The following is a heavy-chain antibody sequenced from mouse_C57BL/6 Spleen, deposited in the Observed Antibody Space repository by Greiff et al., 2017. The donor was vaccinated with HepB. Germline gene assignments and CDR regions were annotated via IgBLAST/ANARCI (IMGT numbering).Heavy chain of an antibody. CDR2: INPNNGGT. CDR1: GYTFTDYY. CDR3: ARDGYDVDYYAMDY. Sequence: EVQLQQSGPELVKPGASVKISCKASGYTFTDYYMNWVKQSHGKSLEWIGDINPNNGGTSYNQKFKGKATLTVDKSSSTAYMELRSLTSEDSAVYYCARDGYDVDYYAMDYWGQGTSVTVSS. V-gene: IGHV1-26*01. D-gene: IGHD2-2*01. J-gene: IGHJ4*01.